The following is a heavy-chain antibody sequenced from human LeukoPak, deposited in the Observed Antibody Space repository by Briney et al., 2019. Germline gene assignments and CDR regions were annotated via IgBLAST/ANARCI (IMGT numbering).Heavy chain of an antibody. CDR1: GGSISSGDYY. Sequence: SETLSLTCTVSGGSISSGDYYWSWIRQPPGKGLEWIGYIYYSGSTYYNPPLKSRVTISVDTSKNQFSLKLSTVTAADAAVYYCARDCSSTSDVDAFDIWGQGTMVTVSS. D-gene: IGHD2-2*01. CDR2: IYYSGST. J-gene: IGHJ3*02. CDR3: ARDCSSTSDVDAFDI. V-gene: IGHV4-30-4*08.